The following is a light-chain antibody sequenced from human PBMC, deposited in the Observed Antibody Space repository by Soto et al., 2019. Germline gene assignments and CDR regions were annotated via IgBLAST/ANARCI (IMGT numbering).Light chain of an antibody. CDR3: CSYAGSTTYV. Sequence: QSALTQPASVSGSPGQSITISCTGTSSDVGSYNLVSWYQQYPGRAPKLMISAVSQRPSGVSNRFSGSKSGNTASLTISGLQAEDEADYYCCSYAGSTTYVFGTGTKVTVL. J-gene: IGLJ1*01. CDR1: SSDVGSYNL. CDR2: AVS. V-gene: IGLV2-23*02.